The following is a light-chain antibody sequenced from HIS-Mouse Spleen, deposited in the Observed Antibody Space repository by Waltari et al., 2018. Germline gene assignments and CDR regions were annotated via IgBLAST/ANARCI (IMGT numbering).Light chain of an antibody. CDR1: SSDVGGYNY. J-gene: IGLJ2*01. V-gene: IGLV2-11*01. CDR2: DVS. CDR3: CSYAGSYTLV. Sequence: QSALTQPRSVSGSPGQSVTISCTGTSSDVGGYNYVSWYQQHPGKAPTLMIYDVSNGTSGVPDRFSGSKSGNTASLTISGLQAEDEADYYCCSYAGSYTLVFGGGTKLTVL.